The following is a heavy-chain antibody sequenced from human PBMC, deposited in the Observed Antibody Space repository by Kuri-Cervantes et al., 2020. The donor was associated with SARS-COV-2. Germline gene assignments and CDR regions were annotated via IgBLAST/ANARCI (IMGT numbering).Heavy chain of an antibody. CDR3: ARDPLGITFGGVIVDAFDI. V-gene: IGHV4-4*07. CDR2: IYTSGST. CDR1: GGSISSYY. J-gene: IGHJ3*02. Sequence: SETLSLTCTVSGGSISSYYWSWIRQPAGKGLEWIGRIYTSGSTNYNPSLKSRVTMSVDTSKNQFSLKLSSVTAADTAVYYCARDPLGITFGGVIVDAFDIWGQGPMVTVSS. D-gene: IGHD3-16*02.